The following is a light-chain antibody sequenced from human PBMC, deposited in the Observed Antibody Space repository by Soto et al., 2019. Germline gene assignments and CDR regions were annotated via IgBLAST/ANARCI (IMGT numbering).Light chain of an antibody. CDR1: QSVSYN. CDR3: QQYKNWPPLT. Sequence: EIVMTQSPATLSVSPGETATLSCRASQSVSYNLAWYQQKPGQGPALLIYGAFTRATGIPARFSGSGSGTEFTLTISSLQSEDFAVYYCQQYKNWPPLTFGGGTKVEIK. J-gene: IGKJ4*01. CDR2: GAF. V-gene: IGKV3-15*01.